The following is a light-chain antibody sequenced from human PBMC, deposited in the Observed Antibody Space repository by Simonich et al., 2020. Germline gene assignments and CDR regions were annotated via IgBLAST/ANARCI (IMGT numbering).Light chain of an antibody. CDR2: AAS. V-gene: IGKV1-NL1*01. Sequence: TWGASQGISNSLAWYQQKPGKAPKLLLYAASRLESGGPSRFSGSGSGTDYTLTISSLQPEDFATYYCQQYYSTLFTFGPGTKVDIK. J-gene: IGKJ3*01. CDR3: QQYYSTLFT. CDR1: QGISNS.